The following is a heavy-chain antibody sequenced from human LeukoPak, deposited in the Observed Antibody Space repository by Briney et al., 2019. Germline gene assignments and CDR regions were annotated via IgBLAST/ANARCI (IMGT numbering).Heavy chain of an antibody. V-gene: IGHV3-23*01. J-gene: IGHJ6*04. CDR3: AKAWGSFDHVLVPAALNV. D-gene: IGHD2-2*01. Sequence: GGSLRLSCAASGFTFSSYAMSWVRQAPGKGLEWVSTISGSGGSTYYADSVKGRFTISRDNSKNTLYLQMNSLRAEDTAEYYCAKAWGSFDHVLVPAALNVWGKGTSVTVSS. CDR2: ISGSGGST. CDR1: GFTFSSYA.